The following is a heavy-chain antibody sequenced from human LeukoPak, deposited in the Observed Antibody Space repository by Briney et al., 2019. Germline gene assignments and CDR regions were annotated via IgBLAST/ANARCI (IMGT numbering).Heavy chain of an antibody. CDR1: GFTFSDYQ. CDR2: ISNSGYTI. V-gene: IGHV3-11*01. CDR3: VRYSSSSMDY. J-gene: IGHJ4*02. D-gene: IGHD6-6*01. Sequence: PGGSLRLSCAASGFTFSDYQMSGIRQAPGKGLEWVSYISNSGYTIYYADSVKGRFTISRDNAKNSLYLQVNSLRAEDTAVYYCVRYSSSSMDYWGQGTLVTVSS.